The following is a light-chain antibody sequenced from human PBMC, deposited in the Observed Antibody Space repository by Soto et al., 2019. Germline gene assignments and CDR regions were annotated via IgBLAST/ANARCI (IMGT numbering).Light chain of an antibody. CDR3: QQYNNWPQT. J-gene: IGKJ1*01. Sequence: EIVMTQSPATLSVSPGERSTLSCMASQSVSSNLAWYQQKPGQSPRLLIYGASTRATGIPARFSGSGSGTEFTLTISSLQSEDFAVYYCQQYNNWPQTFGQGTKVEI. V-gene: IGKV3-15*01. CDR1: QSVSSN. CDR2: GAS.